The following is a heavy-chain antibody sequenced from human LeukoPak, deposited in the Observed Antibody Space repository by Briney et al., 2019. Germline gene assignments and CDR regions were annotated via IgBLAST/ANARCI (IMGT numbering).Heavy chain of an antibody. CDR1: GYTLTELS. J-gene: IGHJ4*02. D-gene: IGHD3-10*01. V-gene: IGHV1-24*01. CDR3: ATIPFYYGSGSYYLGRYYYFDY. Sequence: ASVKVSCKVSGYTLTELSMHWVRQAPGKGLEWMGGFDPEDGETIYAQKFQGRVTMTEDTSTDTAYMELSSLRSEDTAVYYCATIPFYYGSGSYYLGRYYYFDYWGQGTLVTVSS. CDR2: FDPEDGET.